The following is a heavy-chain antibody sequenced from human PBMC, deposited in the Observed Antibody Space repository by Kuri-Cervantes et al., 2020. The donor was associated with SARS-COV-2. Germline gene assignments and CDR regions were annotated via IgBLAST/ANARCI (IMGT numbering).Heavy chain of an antibody. D-gene: IGHD6-13*01. J-gene: IGHJ6*03. V-gene: IGHV4-30-4*08. Sequence: LRLSCTVSGGSISSGDYYWSWIRQPPGKGLEWIGYIYYSGSTYYNPSLKSRVTISVDTSKNQFSLKLSSVTAADTAVYYCAGALISSSWAYYMDVWGKGTTVTVSS. CDR2: IYYSGST. CDR3: AGALISSSWAYYMDV. CDR1: GGSISSGDYY.